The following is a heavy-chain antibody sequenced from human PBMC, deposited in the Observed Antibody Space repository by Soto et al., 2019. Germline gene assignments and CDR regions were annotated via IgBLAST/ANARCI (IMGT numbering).Heavy chain of an antibody. CDR2: IIPIFGTA. V-gene: IGHV1-69*01. D-gene: IGHD6-13*01. CDR3: ARNPREQQLPYYYYYGMDV. Sequence: QVQLVQSGAEVKKPGSSVKVSCKASGGTFSSYAISWVRQAPGQGLEWMGGIIPIFGTANYAQKFQGRVTITADEYTSTAYMELSSLRSEDTAVYYCARNPREQQLPYYYYYGMDVWGQGTTVTVSS. CDR1: GGTFSSYA. J-gene: IGHJ6*02.